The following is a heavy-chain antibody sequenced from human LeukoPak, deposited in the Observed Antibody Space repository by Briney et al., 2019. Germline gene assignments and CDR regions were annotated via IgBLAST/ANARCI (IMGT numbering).Heavy chain of an antibody. J-gene: IGHJ4*02. D-gene: IGHD2-8*01. CDR2: INHSGST. CDR3: ARSRDRLNDY. V-gene: IGHV4-34*01. CDR1: GGSFSGYY. Sequence: SETLSLTCAVHGGSFSGYYWSWIRQPPGKGLEWIGEINHSGSTNYNPSLKSRVTISVDTSKNQFSLKLSSVTAADTAVYYCARSRDRLNDYWGQGTLVTVSS.